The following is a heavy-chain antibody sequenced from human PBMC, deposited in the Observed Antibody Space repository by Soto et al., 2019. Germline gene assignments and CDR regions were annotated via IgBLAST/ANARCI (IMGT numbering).Heavy chain of an antibody. CDR3: AKNGLDNSPSAIDT. Sequence: GGSLRLSCAASGFTFRNNVLSGVRHAPGKGLDWVSGITGSGRDTYYADSVKGRFTISRDNSKNMVFLQMNSLRAEDTALYYCAKNGLDNSPSAIDTWGPGTLVTVSS. V-gene: IGHV3-23*01. D-gene: IGHD2-8*01. CDR2: ITGSGRDT. J-gene: IGHJ5*02. CDR1: GFTFRNNV.